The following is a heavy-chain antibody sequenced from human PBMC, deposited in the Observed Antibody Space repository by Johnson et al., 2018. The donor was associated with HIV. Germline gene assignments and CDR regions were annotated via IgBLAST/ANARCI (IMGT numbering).Heavy chain of an antibody. J-gene: IGHJ3*02. Sequence: VQLVESGGGVVRPGGSLRLSCAASGFTFSSYAMHWVRQATGKGLEWVSTIGPGGDTYYPGSVTGRFTISRDNAKNSLYLQMNSLRAEDSAVYYCAASWYGVSRPNAFDIWGQGTMVTVS. CDR3: AASWYGVSRPNAFDI. V-gene: IGHV3-13*01. D-gene: IGHD2-2*01. CDR1: GFTFSSYA. CDR2: IGPGGDT.